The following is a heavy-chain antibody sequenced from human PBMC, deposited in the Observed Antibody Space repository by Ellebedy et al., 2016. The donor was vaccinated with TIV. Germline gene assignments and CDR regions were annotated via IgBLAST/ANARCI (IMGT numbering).Heavy chain of an antibody. CDR3: AREKHYGDYGNQYYYYYGMDV. Sequence: SVKVSXKASVGTFSSYAISWVRQAPGHGLEWMGGIIPIFGTANYAQKFQGRVTITADESTSTAYMELSSLRSEDTAVYYCAREKHYGDYGNQYYYYYGMDVWGQGTTVTVSS. D-gene: IGHD4-17*01. CDR2: IIPIFGTA. V-gene: IGHV1-69*13. J-gene: IGHJ6*02. CDR1: VGTFSSYA.